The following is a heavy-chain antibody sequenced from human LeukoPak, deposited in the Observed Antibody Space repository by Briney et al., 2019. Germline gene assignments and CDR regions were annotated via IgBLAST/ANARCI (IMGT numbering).Heavy chain of an antibody. V-gene: IGHV3-21*04. Sequence: GGSLRLSCAASGFTFSSYSMNWVRQAPGKGLEWVSSISSSSSYIYYADSVKGRFTISRDNSKNTLYLQMDSLRAEDTAVYYCAKDRFPAYYDFWSGYQLFDYWGQGTLVTVSS. CDR1: GFTFSSYS. CDR2: ISSSSSYI. CDR3: AKDRFPAYYDFWSGYQLFDY. J-gene: IGHJ4*02. D-gene: IGHD3-3*01.